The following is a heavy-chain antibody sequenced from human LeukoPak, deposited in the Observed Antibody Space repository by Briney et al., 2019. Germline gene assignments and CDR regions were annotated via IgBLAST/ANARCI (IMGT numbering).Heavy chain of an antibody. CDR2: INPNSGGT. J-gene: IGHJ4*02. V-gene: IGHV1-2*02. D-gene: IGHD2-2*01. CDR1: GYTFTGYY. CDR3: AREAPRYCSSTSCSDY. Sequence: ASVKVSGKASGYTFTGYYMHWVRQAPGQGLEWMGWINPNSGGTNYAQKFQGRVTMTRDTSISTAYMELSRLRSDDTAVYYCAREAPRYCSSTSCSDYWGQGTLVTVSS.